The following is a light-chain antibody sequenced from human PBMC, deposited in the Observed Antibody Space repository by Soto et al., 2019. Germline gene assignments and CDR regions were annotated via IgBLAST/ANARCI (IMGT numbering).Light chain of an antibody. J-gene: IGLJ2*01. CDR3: GTWYNSLTAEV. CDR2: ENY. V-gene: IGLV1-51*01. CDR1: SSNIGHNY. Sequence: QSVLTQPPSVSAAPGQTVTISCSGSSSNIGHNYVSWYQQLPGTAPKLLIFENYKRPSGIPDRFSCSKSGTSATLGITGLQTGDEADYYCGTWYNSLTAEVFGGGTKVTVL.